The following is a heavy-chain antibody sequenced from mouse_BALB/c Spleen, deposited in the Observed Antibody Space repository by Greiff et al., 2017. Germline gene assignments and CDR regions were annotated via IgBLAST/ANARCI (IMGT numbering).Heavy chain of an antibody. CDR1: GFTFSSFG. CDR2: ISSGSSTI. D-gene: IGHD1-1*01. J-gene: IGHJ1*01. V-gene: IGHV5-17*02. CDR3: ARWDYGSSPDWYFDV. Sequence: EVKLVESGGGLVQPGGSRKLSCAASGFTFSSFGMHWVRQAPEKGLEWVAYISSGSSTIYYADTVKGRFTISRDNPKNTLFLQMTSLRSEDTAMYYCARWDYGSSPDWYFDVWGAGTTVTVSS.